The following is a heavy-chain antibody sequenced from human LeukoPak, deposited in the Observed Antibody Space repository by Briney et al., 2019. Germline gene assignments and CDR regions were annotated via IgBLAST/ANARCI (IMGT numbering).Heavy chain of an antibody. J-gene: IGHJ6*03. D-gene: IGHD3-10*01. V-gene: IGHV3-20*01. CDR2: INWNGGST. CDR1: GFTFDDYG. CDR3: ARAGGLLWFGDPLFEYMDV. Sequence: PGGSLRLSCAASGFTFDDYGMSWVRQAPGKGLEWVSGINWNGGSTGYADSVKGRFTISRDNAKNSLYLQMNSLRAEDTALYHCARAGGLLWFGDPLFEYMDVWGKGTTVTVSS.